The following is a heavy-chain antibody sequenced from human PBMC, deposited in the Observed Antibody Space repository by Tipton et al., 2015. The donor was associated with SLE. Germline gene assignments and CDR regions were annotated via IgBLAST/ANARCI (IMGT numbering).Heavy chain of an antibody. CDR3: VRDIGAFDI. D-gene: IGHD3-3*01. CDR1: GFTFTSYA. CDR2: VYSGGNT. V-gene: IGHV3-23*03. Sequence: SLRLSCAASGFTFTSYAMGWVRQAPGKGLEWVSAVYSGGNTYYGDSVKGRFTISRDNSKNTVHLQMNSLRVEDTAVYYCVRDIGAFDIWGQGTVVTVSS. J-gene: IGHJ3*02.